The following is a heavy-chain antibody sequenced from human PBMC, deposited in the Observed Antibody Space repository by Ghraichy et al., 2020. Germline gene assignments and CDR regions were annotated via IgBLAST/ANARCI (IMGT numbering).Heavy chain of an antibody. CDR1: GFPFGSFA. D-gene: IGHD3-3*01. CDR2: ISASGDSR. CDR3: AKDPAIRSFYYSMDV. J-gene: IGHJ6*03. V-gene: IGHV3-23*01. Sequence: GESLNISCAASGFPFGSFAMTWVRQAPGKGLEWVSSISASGDSRYYAGSVKGRFTISRDNSNNIMYLQITSLRAEDTAVYYCAKDPAIRSFYYSMDVWGQGTSVTVSS.